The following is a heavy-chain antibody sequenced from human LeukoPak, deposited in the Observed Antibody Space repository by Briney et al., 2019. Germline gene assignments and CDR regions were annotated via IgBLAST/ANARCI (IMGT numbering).Heavy chain of an antibody. Sequence: GGSLRLSCAASGFTVSSNYMGWVRQAPGKGLEYVSVIYSGGNTYYAGSLKGRFTISRDNSKNTVYLQMNSLRAEDTAVFYCARLVATTGRLYFDYWGQGNLVTVSS. CDR2: IYSGGNT. D-gene: IGHD1-1*01. V-gene: IGHV3-53*01. CDR3: ARLVATTGRLYFDY. CDR1: GFTVSSNY. J-gene: IGHJ4*02.